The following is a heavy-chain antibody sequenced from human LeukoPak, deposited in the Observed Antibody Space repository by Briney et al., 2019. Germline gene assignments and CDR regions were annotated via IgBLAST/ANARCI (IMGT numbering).Heavy chain of an antibody. D-gene: IGHD6-19*01. CDR1: GYSFSSYW. J-gene: IGHJ4*02. Sequence: GESLKISCKGSGYSFSSYWIGWVRQMPGEGLEWMGIIYPGDSDTRYSPSFQGQVTFSADKSISTAYLQWSSLKASDTAMYYCARRVAVAGTFDYWGQGTLVTVSS. CDR2: IYPGDSDT. CDR3: ARRVAVAGTFDY. V-gene: IGHV5-51*01.